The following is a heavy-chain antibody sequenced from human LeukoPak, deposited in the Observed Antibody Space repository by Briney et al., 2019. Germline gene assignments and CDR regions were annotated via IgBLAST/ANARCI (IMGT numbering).Heavy chain of an antibody. J-gene: IGHJ1*01. CDR3: AHLWAAAGTGYFQH. Sequence: GGSLRLSCAASGFTFSRAWLHWVRQAPGKGLEWVGRIKSKTDGGTADFAAPVKGRFTISRDDSTNTLYLQMNSLRAEDTAAYYCAHLWAAAGTGYFQHWGQGTLVTVSS. CDR2: IKSKTDGGTA. D-gene: IGHD6-13*01. V-gene: IGHV3-15*01. CDR1: GFTFSRAW.